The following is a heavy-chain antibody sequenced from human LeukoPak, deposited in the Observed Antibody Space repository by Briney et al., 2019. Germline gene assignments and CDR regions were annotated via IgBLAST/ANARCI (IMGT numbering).Heavy chain of an antibody. CDR3: AKDTPYSGLVFDC. D-gene: IGHD5-12*01. J-gene: IGHJ4*02. CDR1: GFSFDDYG. CDR2: ISGDGATT. V-gene: IGHV3-43*02. Sequence: PGGSLRLSCAGAGFSFDDYGMHWVRQRPGKGLEGVSLISGDGATTHYADSVKGRFTISKDNYKNSLYLQMNSLRTDDTALYYCAKDTPYSGLVFDCWGQGTLVTVAS.